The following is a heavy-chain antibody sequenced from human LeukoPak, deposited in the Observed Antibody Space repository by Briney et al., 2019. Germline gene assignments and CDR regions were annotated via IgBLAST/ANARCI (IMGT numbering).Heavy chain of an antibody. J-gene: IGHJ4*02. CDR3: ARTDFWSGYHRGYFDC. D-gene: IGHD3-3*01. CDR2: IKQDGSDK. Sequence: TGGSLRLSCAASGFTFSSYAMHWVRQAPGKGLEWVAKIKQDGSDKYYVDSVKGRFTISRDNAKNSLYLQMNSLRAEDTAVYYCARTDFWSGYHRGYFDCWGQGTLVTVSS. V-gene: IGHV3-7*05. CDR1: GFTFSSYA.